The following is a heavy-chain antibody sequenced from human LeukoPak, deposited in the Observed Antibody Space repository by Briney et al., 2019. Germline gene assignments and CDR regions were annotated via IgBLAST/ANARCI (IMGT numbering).Heavy chain of an antibody. Sequence: SETLSLTCNVSGYSIGSGYFWGWIRQPPGKGLEWIGGVYSSGSTYYNPSLESRLAISLKTSKNQFFLKLRSVTAADTAVYYCARRPDWGYDYYMDVWGKGTTVTVSS. CDR1: GYSIGSGYF. D-gene: IGHD3-16*01. CDR3: ARRPDWGYDYYMDV. J-gene: IGHJ6*03. V-gene: IGHV4-38-2*02. CDR2: VYSSGST.